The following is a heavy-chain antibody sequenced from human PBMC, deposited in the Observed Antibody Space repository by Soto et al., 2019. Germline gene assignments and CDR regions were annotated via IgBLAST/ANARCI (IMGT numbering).Heavy chain of an antibody. CDR1: GGPISNGGYY. CDR2: IYYSGST. D-gene: IGHD3-3*01. CDR3: ARDVTDFWSGHEGTDV. V-gene: IGHV4-31*03. J-gene: IGHJ6*02. Sequence: PSETLSLTCTVSGGPISNGGYYWTWIRQHPGKGLEWIGYIYYSGSTYYNPSLKSRVTISVDTSKNQFSLKLTSVTAADTAVYYCARDVTDFWSGHEGTDVWGQGTTVTVSS.